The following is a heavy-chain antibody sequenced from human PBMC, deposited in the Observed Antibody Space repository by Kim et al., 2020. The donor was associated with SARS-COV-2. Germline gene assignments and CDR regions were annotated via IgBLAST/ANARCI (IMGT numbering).Heavy chain of an antibody. Sequence: GGSLRLSCAASGFTISRYRINWVRKGPGKGLEWVDNIKKEGSEKYYVDSVKDRFTISRDNAKNSLYLQMNSLRAEDTAVYYCARDRGIAAAGTDYYYYGMDVWGQGTLVTVSS. CDR2: IKKEGSEK. CDR3: ARDRGIAAAGTDYYYYGMDV. V-gene: IGHV3-7*03. CDR1: GFTISRYR. J-gene: IGHJ6*02. D-gene: IGHD6-13*01.